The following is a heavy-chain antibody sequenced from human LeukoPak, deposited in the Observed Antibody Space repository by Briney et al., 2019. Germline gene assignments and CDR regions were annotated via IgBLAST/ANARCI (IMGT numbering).Heavy chain of an antibody. Sequence: GGSLRLSCAASGFTFSSYSMNWVRQAPGKGLEWVSSISSSSSYIYYADSVKGRFTISRDNAKNSLYLQMNSLRAEDTAVYYCARDFVRNYDILTGSTTDIWGQGTMVTVSS. D-gene: IGHD3-9*01. V-gene: IGHV3-21*01. J-gene: IGHJ3*02. CDR3: ARDFVRNYDILTGSTTDI. CDR2: ISSSSSYI. CDR1: GFTFSSYS.